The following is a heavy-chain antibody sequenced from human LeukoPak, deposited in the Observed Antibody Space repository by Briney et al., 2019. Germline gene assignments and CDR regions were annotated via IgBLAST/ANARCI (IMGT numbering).Heavy chain of an antibody. V-gene: IGHV3-74*01. Sequence: GGSLRLSCAASGFIFSNYWMHWVRQPPGKGLVWVSQIHSDGSITGYADSVKDRFTISRDNAKNTLYLQMNSLRAEDTAVFYCARGGVVAATDYWGQGTLVTVSS. J-gene: IGHJ4*02. CDR3: ARGGVVAATDY. D-gene: IGHD5-12*01. CDR2: IHSDGSIT. CDR1: GFIFSNYW.